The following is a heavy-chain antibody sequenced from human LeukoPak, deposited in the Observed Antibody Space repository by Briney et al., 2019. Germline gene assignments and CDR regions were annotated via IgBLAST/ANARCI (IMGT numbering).Heavy chain of an antibody. CDR2: IYYSGST. CDR1: GGSISSYY. CDR3: AREDCSSTSCYGNTDNWFDP. J-gene: IGHJ5*02. V-gene: IGHV4-59*01. Sequence: SETLSLTCTVSGGSISSYYWSWIRQPPGKGLEWIGYIYYSGSTNYNPSLKSRVTISVDTSKNQFSLKLSSVTAADTAVYYCAREDCSSTSCYGNTDNWFDPWGQGTLVTVSS. D-gene: IGHD2-2*01.